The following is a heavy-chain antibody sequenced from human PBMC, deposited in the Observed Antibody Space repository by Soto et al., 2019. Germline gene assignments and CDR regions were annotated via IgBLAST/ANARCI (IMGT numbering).Heavy chain of an antibody. CDR3: ARVTAVADLDY. J-gene: IGHJ4*02. V-gene: IGHV3-74*01. Sequence: PGGVLRLSCAASGFTFSSYWMHWVRQAPGKGLVWVSRINSDGSSTSYADSVKGRFTISRDNAKNTLYLQMNSLRAEDTAVYYCARVTAVADLDYWGQGTLVTVSS. CDR1: GFTFSSYW. CDR2: INSDGSST. D-gene: IGHD6-19*01.